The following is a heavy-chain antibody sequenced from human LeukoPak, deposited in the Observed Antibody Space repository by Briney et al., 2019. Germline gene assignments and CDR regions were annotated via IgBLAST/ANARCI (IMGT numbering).Heavy chain of an antibody. V-gene: IGHV3-30*18. CDR2: ISYDGSNK. J-gene: IGHJ4*02. Sequence: PGGPLRLSCAASGFTFSSYGMHWVRQAPGKGLEWVAVISYDGSNKYYADSVKGRFTISKDNSKHTLYLQTDRLRAEETTVYYCANDPSLYDSSGSYQGFFEYWGQGTLVTVSS. D-gene: IGHD3-22*01. CDR1: GFTFSSYG. CDR3: ANDPSLYDSSGSYQGFFEY.